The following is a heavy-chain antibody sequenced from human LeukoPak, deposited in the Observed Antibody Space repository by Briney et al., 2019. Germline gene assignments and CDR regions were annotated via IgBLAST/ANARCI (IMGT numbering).Heavy chain of an antibody. J-gene: IGHJ6*03. CDR2: INWNGGST. V-gene: IGHV3-20*04. CDR3: ARRESTYQNYYYFYYMDV. Sequence: GGSLSLSCAASGFTFDDYGMSWVRQAPGKGLEWVSGINWNGGSTGYADSVKGRFTISRDNAKNSLYLQMNSLRAEDTALYYCARRESTYQNYYYFYYMDVWGKGTTVTVSS. CDR1: GFTFDDYG.